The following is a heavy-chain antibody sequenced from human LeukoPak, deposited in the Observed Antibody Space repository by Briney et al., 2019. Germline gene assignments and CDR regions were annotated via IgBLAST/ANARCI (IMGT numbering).Heavy chain of an antibody. Sequence: SETLSLTCTVSGGAISGDYWSWVRQPPGKGVGWIGDIYYSGSTNYNPSLKSVVTISVDTSKNQFSLKLSSVTAADTAVSYRARQHYCSSTSCYLGAGYYYYGMDVWGQGTTVTVS. CDR2: IYYSGST. D-gene: IGHD2-2*01. J-gene: IGHJ6*02. V-gene: IGHV4-59*08. CDR1: GGAISGDY. CDR3: ARQHYCSSTSCYLGAGYYYYGMDV.